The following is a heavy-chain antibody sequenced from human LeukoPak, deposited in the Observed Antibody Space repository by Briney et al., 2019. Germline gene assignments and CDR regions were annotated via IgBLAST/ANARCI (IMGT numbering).Heavy chain of an antibody. D-gene: IGHD3-3*01. CDR2: IYSGGST. Sequence: PGGSLRLSCAASGFTVSSNYMSWVRQAPGKGLEWVSDIYSGGSTYYADSVKGRFTISRDNSKNTLYLQMNSLRAEDTAVYYCARGSPGGLRFLEWSGYYFDYWGQGTLVTVSS. CDR3: ARGSPGGLRFLEWSGYYFDY. J-gene: IGHJ4*02. CDR1: GFTVSSNY. V-gene: IGHV3-53*01.